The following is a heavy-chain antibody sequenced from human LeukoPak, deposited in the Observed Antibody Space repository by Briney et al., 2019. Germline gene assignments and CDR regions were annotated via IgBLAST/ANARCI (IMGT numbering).Heavy chain of an antibody. CDR3: ARAPPLTTVDY. J-gene: IGHJ4*02. CDR2: INTNAGDP. Sequence: ASVKVSCKASGYTFTDFAMNWVRQAPGQGLEWMGWINTNAGDPTYAQGFTGRFVFSLDTSVSTAYLQISSLKAEDTAVYYCARAPPLTTVDYWGQGTLVTVSS. CDR1: GYTFTDFA. V-gene: IGHV7-4-1*02. D-gene: IGHD4-11*01.